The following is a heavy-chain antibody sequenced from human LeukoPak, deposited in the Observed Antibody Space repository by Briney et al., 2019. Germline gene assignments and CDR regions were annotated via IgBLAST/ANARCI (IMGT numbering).Heavy chain of an antibody. CDR1: GFTFSSHG. CDR3: ARDLGATIFDFDY. CDR2: ISPNGVIT. Sequence: GGTLRLSCAASGFTFSSHGMNWVRQAPGKGLEWVSGISPNGVITYYADSVKGRFTISRDNAKNSLYLQMNSLRVEDTAVYYCARDLGATIFDFDYWGQGTLVTVSS. D-gene: IGHD1-26*01. V-gene: IGHV3-48*01. J-gene: IGHJ4*02.